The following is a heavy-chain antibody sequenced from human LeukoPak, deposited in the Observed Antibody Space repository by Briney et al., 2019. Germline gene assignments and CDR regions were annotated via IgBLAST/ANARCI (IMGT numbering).Heavy chain of an antibody. J-gene: IGHJ6*03. Sequence: TSETLSLTCTVSGGFINSYYWSWIRQPAGKGLEWIGRVYTSGITNYNPSLKSRITMSVDTSKNQFSLKLTSVTAADTAVYYCARHNGFDRGYYYYMDVWGKGTTATVSS. CDR3: ARHNGFDRGYYYYMDV. V-gene: IGHV4-4*07. CDR1: GGFINSYY. CDR2: VYTSGIT. D-gene: IGHD3-9*01.